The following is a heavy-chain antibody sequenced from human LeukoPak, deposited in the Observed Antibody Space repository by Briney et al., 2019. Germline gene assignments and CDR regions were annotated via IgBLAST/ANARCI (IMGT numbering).Heavy chain of an antibody. Sequence: SETLSLTCTVSGGSISSYYWSWIRQPPGKGLEWIGYIYYSGSTNYNPSLKCRVTISVDTSKNQFSLKLSSVTAADTAVYYCARGSTIRGYYYYYMDVWGKGTTVTVSS. D-gene: IGHD2-2*01. J-gene: IGHJ6*03. CDR1: GGSISSYY. V-gene: IGHV4-59*01. CDR2: IYYSGST. CDR3: ARGSTIRGYYYYYMDV.